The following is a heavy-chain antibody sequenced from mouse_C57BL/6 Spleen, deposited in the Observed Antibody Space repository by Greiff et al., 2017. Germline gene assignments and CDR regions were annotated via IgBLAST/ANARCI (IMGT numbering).Heavy chain of an antibody. J-gene: IGHJ1*03. V-gene: IGHV1-9*01. CDR1: GYTFTGYW. CDR2: IVPGSGST. Sequence: QVQLQQSGAELMKPGASVKLSCKASGYTFTGYWIEWVKQRPGHGLEWIGEIVPGSGSTNYNEKFKGKATLTADTSSNTAYMQLSSLTTGDSAIYYCAGGSNWGVGDWDFDVWGTGTTVTVSS. D-gene: IGHD4-1*01. CDR3: AGGSNWGVGDWDFDV.